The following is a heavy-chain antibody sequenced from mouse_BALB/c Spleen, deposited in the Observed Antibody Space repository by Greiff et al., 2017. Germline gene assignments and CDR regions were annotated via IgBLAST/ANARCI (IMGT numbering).Heavy chain of an antibody. Sequence: EVQRVESGGGLVQPGGSLKLSCAASGFTFSSYGMSWVRQTPDKRLELVATINSNGGSTYYPDSVKGRFTISRDNAKNTLYLQMSSLKSEDTAMYYCARGGDEGYFDVWGAGTTVTVSS. CDR3: ARGGDEGYFDV. CDR2: INSNGGST. CDR1: GFTFSSYG. V-gene: IGHV5-6-3*01. J-gene: IGHJ1*01.